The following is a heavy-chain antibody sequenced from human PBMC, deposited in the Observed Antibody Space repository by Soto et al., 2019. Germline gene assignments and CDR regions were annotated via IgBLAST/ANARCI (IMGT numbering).Heavy chain of an antibody. V-gene: IGHV1-8*01. D-gene: IGHD7-27*01. CDR3: ARGPHHWGFDY. CDR1: GYTFTSYD. CDR2: MSPNSGNT. J-gene: IGHJ4*02. Sequence: QVQLVQSGAEVKKPGASVKVSCKASGYTFTSYDINWVRQATGQGLEWVGWMSPNSGNTGYAQKFQGRVTMTRTTSASTAYMALPSLRSDDTAIYYCARGPHHWGFDYWGQGTLVTVSS.